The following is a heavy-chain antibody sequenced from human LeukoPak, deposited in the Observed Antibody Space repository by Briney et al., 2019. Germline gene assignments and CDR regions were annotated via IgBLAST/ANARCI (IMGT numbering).Heavy chain of an antibody. CDR3: ARDMFRGVFDH. CDR1: GFTFSSYW. D-gene: IGHD3-10*01. CDR2: INSDGSRT. V-gene: IGHV3-74*01. Sequence: GGSLRLSCADSGFTFSSYWMRWVRQAPGKVLVWVSRINSDGSRTSYADSVKGRFTISRDNAKNTLYLQMNSLRAEDTAVYYCARDMFRGVFDHWGQGTLVTVSS. J-gene: IGHJ5*02.